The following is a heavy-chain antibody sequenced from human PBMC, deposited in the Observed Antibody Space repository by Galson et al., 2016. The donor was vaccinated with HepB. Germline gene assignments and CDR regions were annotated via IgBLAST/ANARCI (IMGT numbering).Heavy chain of an antibody. CDR3: AADLQVYDYLTESSGYYFYSMDV. J-gene: IGHJ6*02. V-gene: IGHV1-58*01. D-gene: IGHD3-9*01. CDR2: IVVGSLNT. Sequence: SVKVSCKGSGFTFSTSAVQWVRQVRGQALEWIGWIVVGSLNTAYAQGFQGRVSIASDMSTRTVYMELTGLRSEDTAVYYCAADLQVYDYLTESSGYYFYSMDVWGQGTTVIVSS. CDR1: GFTFSTSA.